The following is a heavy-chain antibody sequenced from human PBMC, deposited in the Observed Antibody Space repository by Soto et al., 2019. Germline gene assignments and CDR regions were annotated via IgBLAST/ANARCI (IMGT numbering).Heavy chain of an antibody. D-gene: IGHD6-13*01. CDR3: ARARGYSSSWFDRSNWFDP. J-gene: IGHJ5*02. CDR1: GYTLTELS. V-gene: IGHV1-24*01. Sequence: ASVKVSCKVSGYTLTELSMHWVRQAPGKGLEWMGGFDPENGETIYAQKFQGRVTMTKDTSTSTAYMELRSLRSDDTAVYYCARARGYSSSWFDRSNWFDPWGQGTLVTVSS. CDR2: FDPENGET.